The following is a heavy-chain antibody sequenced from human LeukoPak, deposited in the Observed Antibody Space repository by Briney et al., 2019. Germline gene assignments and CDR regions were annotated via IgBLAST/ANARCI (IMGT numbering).Heavy chain of an antibody. CDR2: FDPEDGET. CDR1: GYTLTELS. CDR3: ATLAVYSSSWRDFDAFDI. Sequence: ASVKVSCKVSGYTLTELSMHWVRKAPGKGLEWMGGFDPEDGETIYAQKFQGRVTMTEDTSTDTAYMELSSLRSEDTAVYYCATLAVYSSSWRDFDAFDIWGQGTMVTVSS. V-gene: IGHV1-24*01. D-gene: IGHD6-13*01. J-gene: IGHJ3*02.